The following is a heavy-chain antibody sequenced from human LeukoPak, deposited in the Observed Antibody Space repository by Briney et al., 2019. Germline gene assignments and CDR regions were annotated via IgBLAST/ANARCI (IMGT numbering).Heavy chain of an antibody. J-gene: IGHJ3*02. D-gene: IGHD3-3*01. V-gene: IGHV1-69*05. CDR1: GGTFSSYA. Sequence: ASVKVSCKASGGTFSSYAISWVRQAPGQGLEWMGGIIPIFGTANYAQKFQGRVTITTDESTSTAYMELSSLRSEDTAVYYCARRLSLTIFGVARADAFDIWGQGTMVTVSS. CDR3: ARRLSLTIFGVARADAFDI. CDR2: IIPIFGTA.